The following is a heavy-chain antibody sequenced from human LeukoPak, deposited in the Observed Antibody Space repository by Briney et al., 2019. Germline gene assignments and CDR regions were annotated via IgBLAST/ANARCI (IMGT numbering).Heavy chain of an antibody. Sequence: SVKVSCKASGGTFSSYAISWVRQAPGQGLEWMGRIIPIFGTANYAQKFQGRVTITTDESTSTAYMELSSLRSEDTAVYYCARDQYYDSSGYSNWFDPWGQETLVTVSS. D-gene: IGHD3-22*01. CDR3: ARDQYYDSSGYSNWFDP. V-gene: IGHV1-69*05. CDR2: IIPIFGTA. CDR1: GGTFSSYA. J-gene: IGHJ5*02.